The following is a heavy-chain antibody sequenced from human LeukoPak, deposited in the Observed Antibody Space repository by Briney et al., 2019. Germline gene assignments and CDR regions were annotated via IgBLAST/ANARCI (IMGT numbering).Heavy chain of an antibody. D-gene: IGHD5-12*01. Sequence: GASVKDSCKASGYTFTAYYIHWVRQAPGQGLEWMGRINPNSGGTNYAQKFQGRVTMTRDTSISIAYMELSRLRSDDTAVYYCAKEDDSGYDYPFDYWGQGTLVTVSS. V-gene: IGHV1-2*06. CDR3: AKEDDSGYDYPFDY. CDR1: GYTFTAYY. J-gene: IGHJ4*02. CDR2: INPNSGGT.